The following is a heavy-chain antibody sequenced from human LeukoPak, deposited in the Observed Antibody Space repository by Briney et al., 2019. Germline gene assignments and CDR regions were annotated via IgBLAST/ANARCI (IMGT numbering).Heavy chain of an antibody. CDR3: ARLKLLWYGEATGNYFDY. D-gene: IGHD3-10*01. CDR2: IYPGDSDT. V-gene: IGHV5-51*01. CDR1: GYSFTSYW. Sequence: GESLKISCKGSGYSFTSYWIGWVRQMPGKGLEWMGIIYPGDSDTRYSPSFQGQVTTSADKSISTAYLQWSSLKASDTAMYYCARLKLLWYGEATGNYFDYWGQGTLVTVSS. J-gene: IGHJ4*02.